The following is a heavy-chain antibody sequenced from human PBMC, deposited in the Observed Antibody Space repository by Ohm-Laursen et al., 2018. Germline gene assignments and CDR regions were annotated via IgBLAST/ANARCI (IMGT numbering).Heavy chain of an antibody. CDR2: ISGSGINT. J-gene: IGHJ6*02. D-gene: IGHD2-15*01. Sequence: SLRLSCAASGFSFSSYAMNWVRQAPGKGLEWVSTISGSGINTYYADSVKGRFTISRDNSKNTLYLQMNSLRAEDTAVYYCAKDIVVVVAATLPWYGMDVWGQGTTVTVSS. V-gene: IGHV3-23*01. CDR3: AKDIVVVVAATLPWYGMDV. CDR1: GFSFSSYA.